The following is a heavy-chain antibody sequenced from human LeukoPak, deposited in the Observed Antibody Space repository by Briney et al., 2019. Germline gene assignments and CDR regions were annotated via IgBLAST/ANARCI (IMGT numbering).Heavy chain of an antibody. CDR1: GFTFSSYG. CDR2: ISYDGSNK. CDR3: ARESSSGFDY. D-gene: IGHD3-22*01. V-gene: IGHV3-30*03. J-gene: IGHJ4*02. Sequence: GGSLRLSCAASGFTFSSYGMHWVRQAPGKGLEWVAVISYDGSNKYYADSVKGRFTISRDNSKNTLYLQMNTLRAEDTAVYYCARESSSGFDYWGQGTLATVSS.